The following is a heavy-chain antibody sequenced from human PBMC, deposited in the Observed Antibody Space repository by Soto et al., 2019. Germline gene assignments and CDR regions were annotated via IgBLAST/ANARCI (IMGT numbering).Heavy chain of an antibody. J-gene: IGHJ3*02. CDR2: IYYSGST. V-gene: IGHV4-39*01. CDR1: GGSISSSSYY. D-gene: IGHD2-2*02. CDR3: ARLRVYNAFDI. Sequence: QLQLQESGPGLVKPSETLSLTCTVSGGSISSSSYYWGWIRQPPGKGLEWIGSIYYSGSTYYNPSLKSRVTISVDTSKNQFSLKLSSVTAADTAVYYCARLRVYNAFDIWGQGTMVTVSS.